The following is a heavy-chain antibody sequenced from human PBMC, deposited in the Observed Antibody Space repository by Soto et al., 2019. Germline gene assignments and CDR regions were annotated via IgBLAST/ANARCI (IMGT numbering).Heavy chain of an antibody. CDR3: ARTVTIFGVVFDY. V-gene: IGHV4-59*01. CDR2: IYYSGST. Sequence: SETLSLTCTVSGSSISSYYWSWIRQPPGKGLEWIGYIYYSGSTNYNPSLKSRVTISVDTSKNQFSLKLSSVTAADTAVYYCARTVTIFGVVFDYWGQGTLVTVSS. D-gene: IGHD3-3*01. J-gene: IGHJ4*02. CDR1: GSSISSYY.